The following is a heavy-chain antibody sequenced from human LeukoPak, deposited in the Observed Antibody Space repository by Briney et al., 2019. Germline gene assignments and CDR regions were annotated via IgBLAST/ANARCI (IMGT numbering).Heavy chain of an antibody. CDR1: GSTFSAYW. J-gene: IGHJ6*03. CDR2: INQDGSDK. V-gene: IGHV3-7*01. D-gene: IGHD2/OR15-2a*01. CDR3: VRLKFNLQYSYYMDV. Sequence: PGGSLRLSCVASGSTFSAYWMIWVRQAPGEGLEWVADINQDGSDKYFVDSVKGRFTTSRDNAKNSLYLQMNSLRAEDTAVYYCVRLKFNLQYSYYMDVWGKGTTVTVSS.